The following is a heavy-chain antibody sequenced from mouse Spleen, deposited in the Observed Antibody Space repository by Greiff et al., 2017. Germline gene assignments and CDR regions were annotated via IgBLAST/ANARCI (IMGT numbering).Heavy chain of an antibody. Sequence: QVQLQQPGAELVRPGSSVKLSCKASGYTFTSYWMHWVKQRPIQGLEWIGNIDPSDSETHYNQKFKDKATLTVDKSSSTAYMQLSSLTSEDSAVYYCERGYGSSYWYFDVWGAGTTVTVPS. CDR1: GYTFTSYW. V-gene: IGHV1-52*01. J-gene: IGHJ1*01. D-gene: IGHD1-1*01. CDR2: IDPSDSET. CDR3: ERGYGSSYWYFDV.